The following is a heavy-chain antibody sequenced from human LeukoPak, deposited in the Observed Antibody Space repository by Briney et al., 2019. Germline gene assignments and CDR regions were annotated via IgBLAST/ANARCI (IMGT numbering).Heavy chain of an antibody. J-gene: IGHJ4*02. CDR2: ISYDGSNK. Sequence: QSGGSLRLSCAASGFTFRSYGMHWVRQAPGKGLEWVAVISYDGSNKYYADSVKGRFTISRDNSKNTLYLQMNSLRAEDTAVYYCAKDRYGSGIYYFDYWGQGTLVTVSS. CDR1: GFTFRSYG. CDR3: AKDRYGSGIYYFDY. D-gene: IGHD3-10*01. V-gene: IGHV3-30*18.